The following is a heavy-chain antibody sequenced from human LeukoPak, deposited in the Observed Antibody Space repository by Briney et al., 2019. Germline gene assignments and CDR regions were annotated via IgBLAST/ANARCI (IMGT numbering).Heavy chain of an antibody. CDR2: IYPGDSDT. J-gene: IGHJ3*02. Sequence: GESLKISCKGSGYNFNTYWVAWVRQMPGKGLEWMGIIYPGDSDTRYSPSFQGQVTISADKSISTAYLQWSSLKASDTAMYYCARHGEQQQEDAFDIWGQGTMVTVSS. CDR3: ARHGEQQQEDAFDI. D-gene: IGHD6-13*01. CDR1: GYNFNTYW. V-gene: IGHV5-51*01.